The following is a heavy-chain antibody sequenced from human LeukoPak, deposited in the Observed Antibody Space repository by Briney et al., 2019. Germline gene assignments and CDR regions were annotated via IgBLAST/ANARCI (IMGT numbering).Heavy chain of an antibody. CDR1: GGSFSGYY. CDR2: INHSGST. V-gene: IGHV4-34*01. Sequence: SGTLSLTCAVYGGSFSGYYWSWIRQPPGKGLEWIGEINHSGSTNYNPSLKSRVTISVDTSKNQFSLKLSSVTAADTAVYYCARGSGHLYYYYGMDVWGQGTTVTVSS. J-gene: IGHJ6*02. CDR3: ARGSGHLYYYYGMDV.